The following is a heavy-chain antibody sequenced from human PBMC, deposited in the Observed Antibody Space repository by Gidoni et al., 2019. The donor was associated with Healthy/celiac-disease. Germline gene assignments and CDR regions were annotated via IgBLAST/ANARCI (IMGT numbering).Heavy chain of an antibody. CDR3: ARDRVNGDRKGFDY. CDR2: IDHSGST. D-gene: IGHD4-17*01. V-gene: IGHV4-38-2*02. CDR1: GYSIRSGYY. J-gene: IGHJ4*02. Sequence: QVQLQESGPGLVKPSETLSLTCNVSGYSIRSGYYWVWIRQPPGKGLEWMGSIDHSGSTYYNPSLKSRVTISVDTSKNQLSLKLSSVTAADTAVYYCARDRVNGDRKGFDYWGQGTLVTVSS.